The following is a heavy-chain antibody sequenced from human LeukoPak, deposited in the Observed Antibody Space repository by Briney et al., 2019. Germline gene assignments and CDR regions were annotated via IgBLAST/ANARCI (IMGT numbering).Heavy chain of an antibody. D-gene: IGHD3-3*01. Sequence: ASVKVSCKASGYTFTSYGISWVRQAPGQGLEWMGWISAYSGNTNYAQKLQGRVTMTTDTSTSTAYMELRSLRSDGTAVYYCARLRITIFGVVIIPKGYFDYWGQGTLVTVSS. CDR2: ISAYSGNT. V-gene: IGHV1-18*01. CDR1: GYTFTSYG. CDR3: ARLRITIFGVVIIPKGYFDY. J-gene: IGHJ4*02.